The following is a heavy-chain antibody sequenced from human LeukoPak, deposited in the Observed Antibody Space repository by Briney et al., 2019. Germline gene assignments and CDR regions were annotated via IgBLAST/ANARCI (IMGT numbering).Heavy chain of an antibody. CDR1: GFTFSSYA. CDR3: AKAFRSNYYDGMEV. CDR2: ISGSGSST. J-gene: IGHJ6*02. Sequence: GGSLRLSCAASGFTFSSYAMSWVRQAPGKGLEWVSAISGSGSSTYYADSVKGRFTIFRDNSQNTLYLQMNSLRAEDTAVFYCAKAFRSNYYDGMEVWGQGTTVTVSS. V-gene: IGHV3-23*01.